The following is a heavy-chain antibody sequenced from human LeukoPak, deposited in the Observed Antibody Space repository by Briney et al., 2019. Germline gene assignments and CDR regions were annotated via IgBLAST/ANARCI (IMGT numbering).Heavy chain of an antibody. Sequence: GGSLRLSCAASGFTFSDYYMSWIRQAPGKGLEWVSYISSSSIYTNYADSVKGRFTISRDNAKNSLYLQVNSLRDEDTAVYYCARMRSSSTPYFDYWGQGTLVTVPS. CDR2: ISSSSIYT. V-gene: IGHV3-11*06. J-gene: IGHJ4*02. CDR1: GFTFSDYY. CDR3: ARMRSSSTPYFDY.